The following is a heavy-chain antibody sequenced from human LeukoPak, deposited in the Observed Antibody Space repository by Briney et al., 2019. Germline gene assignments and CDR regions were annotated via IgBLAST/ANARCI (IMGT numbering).Heavy chain of an antibody. CDR3: AREVATGYFDY. D-gene: IGHD5-12*01. CDR2: IYFSGST. V-gene: IGHV4-39*02. CDR1: GGSISSTGYY. Sequence: PSETLPLTCTVSGGSISSTGYYWGWIRQPPGKGLEWIGTIYFSGSTYYTPSLKSRVTISADTSNNQFSLKLTSVTAADTAVYFCAREVATGYFDYCGQGTLVTVSS. J-gene: IGHJ4*02.